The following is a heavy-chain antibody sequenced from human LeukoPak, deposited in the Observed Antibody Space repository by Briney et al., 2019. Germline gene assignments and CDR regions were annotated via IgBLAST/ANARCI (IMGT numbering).Heavy chain of an antibody. D-gene: IGHD3-3*01. CDR2: IYYSGST. V-gene: IGHV4-39*01. CDR3: ARRGGLLNYDFWSGYSTNWFDP. J-gene: IGHJ5*02. CDR1: GGSISSSSYY. Sequence: PSETLSLTCTVSGGSISSSSYYWGWIRQPPGKGLEWIGSIYYSGSTYHNPSLKSRVTISVDTSKNQFSLKLSSVTAADTAVYYCARRGGLLNYDFWSGYSTNWFDPWGQGTLVTVSS.